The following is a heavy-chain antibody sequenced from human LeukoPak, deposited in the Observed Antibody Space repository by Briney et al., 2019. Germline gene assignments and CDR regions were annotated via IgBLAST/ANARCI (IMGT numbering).Heavy chain of an antibody. J-gene: IGHJ4*02. D-gene: IGHD6-6*01. CDR1: RNIFTGRF. V-gene: IGHV1-2*02. Sequence: ASVTLSCTASRNIFTGRFMHWVRQPPGQGLEWMGWINLNSSDTNHAQKFQGRVTTTKDTSISTAYMEVWWLTSDETALYYCASELEEYGSHGAGFDYWGQGTLVTVSS. CDR2: INLNSSDT. CDR3: ASELEEYGSHGAGFDY.